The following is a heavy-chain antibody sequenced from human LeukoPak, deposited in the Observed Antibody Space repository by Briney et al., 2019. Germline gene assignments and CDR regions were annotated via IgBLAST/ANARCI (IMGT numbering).Heavy chain of an antibody. Sequence: ASVKVSCKASGYTFTGYYMHWVRQAPGQGLEWMGWINPNSGGTNYAQKFQGRVTMTRDTSISTAYMELSRLRSDDTAVYYCASSGGFGELFSYYYYMDVWGKGTTVTISS. D-gene: IGHD3-10*01. CDR1: GYTFTGYY. CDR2: INPNSGGT. J-gene: IGHJ6*03. V-gene: IGHV1-2*02. CDR3: ASSGGFGELFSYYYYMDV.